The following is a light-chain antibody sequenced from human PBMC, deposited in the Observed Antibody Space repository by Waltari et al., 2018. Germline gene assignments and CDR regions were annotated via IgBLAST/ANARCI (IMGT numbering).Light chain of an antibody. CDR2: DAS. V-gene: IGKV3-15*01. CDR1: QSVSNN. CDR3: QQYNTWLRT. J-gene: IGKJ1*01. Sequence: EIAMTQSPATLSVSPGERATLSCRASQSVSNNLVWYQQKPGQAPRPLIYDASTRATDIPARFSGSGSGTEFTLTISSLQSEDSAVYYCQQYNTWLRTFGQGTKVEI.